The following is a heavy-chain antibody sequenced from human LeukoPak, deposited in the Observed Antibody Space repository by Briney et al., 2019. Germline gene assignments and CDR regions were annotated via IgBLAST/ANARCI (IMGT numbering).Heavy chain of an antibody. D-gene: IGHD1-1*01. J-gene: IGHJ6*03. CDR3: ARVQPYYYYYMDV. Sequence: SETLSLTCTVSGGSISSYYWSWIRQPPGKGLEWIGYIYYSGSTNYNPSLKSRVTISVDTSKNQFSLKLSSVTAADTAVYYCARVQPYYYYYMDVWGKGTTVTVSS. CDR1: GGSISSYY. CDR2: IYYSGST. V-gene: IGHV4-59*01.